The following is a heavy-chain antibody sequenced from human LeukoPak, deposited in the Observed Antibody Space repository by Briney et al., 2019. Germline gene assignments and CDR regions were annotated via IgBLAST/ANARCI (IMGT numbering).Heavy chain of an antibody. V-gene: IGHV4-38-2*02. CDR1: GYSISSGYY. J-gene: IGHJ4*02. CDR2: IYHSGST. D-gene: IGHD2-2*01. CDR3: ARTHCSSTSCPDFDY. Sequence: SETLSLTCTVSGYSISSGYYWGWIRQPPGKGLEWIGSIYHSGSTYYNPSLKSRVTISVDTSKNQVSLKLSSVTAADTAVYYCARTHCSSTSCPDFDYWGQGTLVTVSS.